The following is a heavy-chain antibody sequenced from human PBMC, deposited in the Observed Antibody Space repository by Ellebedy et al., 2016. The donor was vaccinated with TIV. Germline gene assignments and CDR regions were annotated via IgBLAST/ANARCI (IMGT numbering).Heavy chain of an antibody. Sequence: GESLKISCAASGFTFSRHWMHWIRQAPGKGLEWVSSITGSGGSTYYADSVKGRLTISRDNSKNTLYLQMNSLRAEDTAVYYCARDYASGWGQGTLVTVSS. CDR3: ARDYASG. CDR1: GFTFSRHW. J-gene: IGHJ4*02. V-gene: IGHV3-23*01. D-gene: IGHD3-16*01. CDR2: ITGSGGST.